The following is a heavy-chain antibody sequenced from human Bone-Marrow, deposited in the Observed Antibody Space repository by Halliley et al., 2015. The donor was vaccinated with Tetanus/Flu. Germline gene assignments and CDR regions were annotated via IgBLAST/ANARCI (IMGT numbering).Heavy chain of an antibody. J-gene: IGHJ4*02. CDR3: ARGDCGGECYYYFDY. V-gene: IGHV3-23*01. Sequence: SAIRGSGLNTYYPDSMKGRFAISRDNSRNTVYLHLNRLTAADTAVYFCARGDCGGECYYYFDYWGRGTLVTVSS. D-gene: IGHD2-21*01. CDR2: IRGSGLNT.